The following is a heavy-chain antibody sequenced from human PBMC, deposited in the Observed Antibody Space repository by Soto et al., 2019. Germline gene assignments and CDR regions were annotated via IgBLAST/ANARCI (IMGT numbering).Heavy chain of an antibody. Sequence: LRLSCAASGFTLSSYLMNWVRQAPGKGLEWVANIKQDGSEKYYVDSVKGRFTISRDNAKNSLYLQMNSLRAEDTAVYYCARGPVGRYGPNDYWGQGTLVTVSS. V-gene: IGHV3-7*01. CDR2: IKQDGSEK. CDR1: GFTLSSYL. CDR3: ARGPVGRYGPNDY. D-gene: IGHD5-18*01. J-gene: IGHJ4*02.